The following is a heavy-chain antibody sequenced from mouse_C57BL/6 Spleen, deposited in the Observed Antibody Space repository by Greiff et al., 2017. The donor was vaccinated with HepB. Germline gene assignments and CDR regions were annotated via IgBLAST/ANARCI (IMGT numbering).Heavy chain of an antibody. V-gene: IGHV5-4*03. J-gene: IGHJ2*01. CDR2: ISDGGSYT. Sequence: KVVESGGGLVKPGGSLKLSCAASGFTFSSYAMSWVRQTPEKRLEWVATISDGGSYTYYPDNVKGRFTISRDNAKNNLYLQMSHLKSEDTAMYYCARSRVFDYWGQGTTLTVSS. CDR3: ARSRVFDY. CDR1: GFTFSSYA.